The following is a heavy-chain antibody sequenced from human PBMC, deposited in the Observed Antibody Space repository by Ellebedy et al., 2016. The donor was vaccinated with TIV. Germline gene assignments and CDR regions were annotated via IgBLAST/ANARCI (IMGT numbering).Heavy chain of an antibody. V-gene: IGHV1-46*01. J-gene: IGHJ4*02. CDR1: GYTFTNYY. CDR3: AREGGVYYFDY. CDR2: IEPSGGTT. D-gene: IGHD1-26*01. Sequence: AASVKVSCKASGYTFTNYYMHWVRQAPGQGLEWMGLIEPSGGTTIYAQKFQGRVTMTRDTSASTVYMELSSLRSEDTAVYYCAREGGVYYFDYWGQGTLVTVSS.